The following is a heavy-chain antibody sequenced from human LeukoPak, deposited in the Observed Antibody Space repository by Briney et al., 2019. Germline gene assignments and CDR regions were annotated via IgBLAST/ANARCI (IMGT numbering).Heavy chain of an antibody. J-gene: IGHJ4*02. D-gene: IGHD3-10*01. CDR3: AKDRVWFGERLFDY. Sequence: GGSLRLSCAASGFTFSSYAMSWVRQAPGKGLEWVSAISGSGGSTYYADSVKGRFTISRDNSKNTLYLQMNSLGAEDTAVYYCAKDRVWFGERLFDYWGQGTLVTVSS. CDR2: ISGSGGST. CDR1: GFTFSSYA. V-gene: IGHV3-23*01.